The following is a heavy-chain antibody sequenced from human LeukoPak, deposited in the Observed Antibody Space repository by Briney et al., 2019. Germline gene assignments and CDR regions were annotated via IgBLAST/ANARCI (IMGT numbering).Heavy chain of an antibody. CDR1: GFTFSSYS. V-gene: IGHV3-21*01. CDR2: ISSSSSYI. Sequence: PGGSLRLSCAASGFTFSSYSMNWVRQAPGKGLEWVSSISSSSSYIYYADSVKGRFTISRDNAKNSLYLQMNSLRAEDTAVYYCAREIVVSGDYYDSSGYYAAFDIWGQGTMVTVSS. D-gene: IGHD3-22*01. CDR3: AREIVVSGDYYDSSGYYAAFDI. J-gene: IGHJ3*02.